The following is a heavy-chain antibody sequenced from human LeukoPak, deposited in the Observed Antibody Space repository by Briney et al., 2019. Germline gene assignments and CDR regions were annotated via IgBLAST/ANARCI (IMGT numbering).Heavy chain of an antibody. Sequence: GGSLRLSCAASGFTFSSYSMNWVRQAPGKGLEWVSSISSSSSYIYYADSVKGRFTISRDNAKNSLCLQMNSLRAEDTAVYYCARDSTSSSSWYKRSFDYWGQGTLVTVSS. D-gene: IGHD6-13*01. CDR3: ARDSTSSSSWYKRSFDY. CDR2: ISSSSSYI. J-gene: IGHJ4*02. V-gene: IGHV3-21*01. CDR1: GFTFSSYS.